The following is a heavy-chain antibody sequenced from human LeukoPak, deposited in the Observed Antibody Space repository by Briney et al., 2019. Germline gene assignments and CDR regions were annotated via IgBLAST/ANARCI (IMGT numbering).Heavy chain of an antibody. V-gene: IGHV3-74*01. CDR1: GFTFNTYW. J-gene: IGHJ4*02. D-gene: IGHD3/OR15-3a*01. CDR2: IKSDGSDT. CDR3: ARGFWTGVEY. Sequence: GGSLRLSCAASGFTFNTYWMHWVRQAPGEGLVWVSRIKSDGSDTSYADSVKGRFTISRDNAKNTLYLQMSSLRAEDTAVYYCARGFWTGVEYWGQGALVTVSS.